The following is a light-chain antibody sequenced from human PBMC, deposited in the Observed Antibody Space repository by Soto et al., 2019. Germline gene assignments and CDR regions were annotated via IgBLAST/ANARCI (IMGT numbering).Light chain of an antibody. V-gene: IGKV1-27*01. J-gene: IGKJ1*01. CDR1: QGISNY. Sequence: DIQMTQSPSSLSGSVGDSVTITCRASQGISNYLAWYQQRPGKAPTLLIYAASTLQSGVPSRFSGSGSGTDFTLTIISLQPEDVATYYCQRYNNAPRTFGQGTKVEIK. CDR3: QRYNNAPRT. CDR2: AAS.